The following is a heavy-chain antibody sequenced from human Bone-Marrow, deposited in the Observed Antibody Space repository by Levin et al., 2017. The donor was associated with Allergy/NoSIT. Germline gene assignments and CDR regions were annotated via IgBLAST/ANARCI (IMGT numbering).Heavy chain of an antibody. Sequence: GGSLRLSCAASGFTFSDYYMSWIRQAPGKGLEWVSYISSSGSTIYYADSVKGRFTISRDNAKNSLYLQMNSLRAEDTAVYYCARNKHIVVVLRAFDIWGQGTMVTVSS. V-gene: IGHV3-11*01. CDR1: GFTFSDYY. D-gene: IGHD2-21*01. CDR3: ARNKHIVVVLRAFDI. CDR2: ISSSGSTI. J-gene: IGHJ3*02.